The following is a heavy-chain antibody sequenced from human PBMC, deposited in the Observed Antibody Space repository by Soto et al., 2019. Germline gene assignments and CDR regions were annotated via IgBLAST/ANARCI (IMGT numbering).Heavy chain of an antibody. V-gene: IGHV5-10-1*01. CDR3: ARHGGITGTTWFYYYGMDV. D-gene: IGHD1-7*01. CDR2: IDPSDSYT. Sequence: PGESLKISCKGSGYSFTSYWISWVRQMPGKGLEWMGRIDPSDSYTNYSPSFQGHVTISADKSISTAYLQWSSLKASDTAMYYCARHGGITGTTWFYYYGMDVWGQGTTVTVSS. J-gene: IGHJ6*02. CDR1: GYSFTSYW.